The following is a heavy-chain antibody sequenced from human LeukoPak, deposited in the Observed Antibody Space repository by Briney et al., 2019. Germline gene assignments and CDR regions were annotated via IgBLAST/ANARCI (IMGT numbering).Heavy chain of an antibody. D-gene: IGHD5-24*01. Sequence: ASVKVSCKASGYTFTTYGISWVRQAPGQGLEWMGWINPYNGGTNYAQKVQGRVTMTTDTSTSTAYMGLRSLRSDDTAVYYCARDSVAMSTIRDFGYWGQGTLVTVSS. V-gene: IGHV1-18*01. J-gene: IGHJ4*02. CDR2: INPYNGGT. CDR3: ARDSVAMSTIRDFGY. CDR1: GYTFTTYG.